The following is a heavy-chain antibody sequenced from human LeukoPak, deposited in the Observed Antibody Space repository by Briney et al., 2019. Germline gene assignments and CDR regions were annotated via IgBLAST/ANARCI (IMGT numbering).Heavy chain of an antibody. Sequence: SETLSLTCAVYGGSFSGYYWSWIRQPPGKGLEWIGSIYYSGSTYYNPSLKSRVTISVDTSKNQFSLKLSSVTAADTAVYYCARDYYGSGSYYAYWGQGTLVTVSS. D-gene: IGHD3-10*01. CDR3: ARDYYGSGSYYAY. CDR1: GGSFSGYY. V-gene: IGHV4-34*01. J-gene: IGHJ4*02. CDR2: IYYSGST.